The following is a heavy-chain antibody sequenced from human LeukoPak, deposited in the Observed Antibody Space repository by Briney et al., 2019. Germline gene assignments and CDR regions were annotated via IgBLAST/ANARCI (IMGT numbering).Heavy chain of an antibody. CDR3: ARLKIDGTHFDY. CDR1: GFTFSSYS. Sequence: GGSLRLSCAASGFTFSSYSMNWVRQAPGKGLEWVSSISSSSSYIYYADSVKGRFTISRDNAKNSLYLQMNSLRAEDTAVYYCARLKIDGTHFDYWGQGTLVTVSS. J-gene: IGHJ4*02. V-gene: IGHV3-21*01. D-gene: IGHD3-9*01. CDR2: ISSSSSYI.